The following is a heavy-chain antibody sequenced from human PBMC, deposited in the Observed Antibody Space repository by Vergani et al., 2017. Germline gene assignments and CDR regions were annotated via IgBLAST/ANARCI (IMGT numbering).Heavy chain of an antibody. V-gene: IGHV4-39*01. Sequence: QLQLQESGPGLVKPSETLSLTCTVPGGSISSSSYYWGWIRQPPGKGLEWIGSIYYSGSTYYNPSLKSRVTISVDTSKNQFSLRLSSVTAADTAVYYCSGTATGTGGGEWFGELWDAFDMWGEGTMVTVSS. CDR1: GGSISSSSYY. CDR3: SGTATGTGGGEWFGELWDAFDM. CDR2: IYYSGST. J-gene: IGHJ3*02. D-gene: IGHD3-10*01.